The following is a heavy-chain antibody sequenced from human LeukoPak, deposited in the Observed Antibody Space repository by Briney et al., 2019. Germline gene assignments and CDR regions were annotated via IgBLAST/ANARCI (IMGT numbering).Heavy chain of an antibody. Sequence: GGSLRLSCAASGFTFSSYAMSWVRQAPGKGLEWVSGISNSGGSSSYADSVKGRFTISRDNPRNTLYMQMNSLRAEDTALYYCAIMHPYYDGSGYWVQWGQGTLVTVSS. CDR1: GFTFSSYA. J-gene: IGHJ4*02. CDR3: AIMHPYYDGSGYWVQ. V-gene: IGHV3-23*01. D-gene: IGHD3-22*01. CDR2: ISNSGGSS.